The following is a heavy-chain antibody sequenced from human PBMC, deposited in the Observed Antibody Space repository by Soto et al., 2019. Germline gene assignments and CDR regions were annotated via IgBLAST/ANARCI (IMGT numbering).Heavy chain of an antibody. D-gene: IGHD1-26*01. CDR1: GGTFSSPT. Sequence: QVQLVQSGAEVKKPGSSVKVSCKASGGTFSSPTISWVRQAPGQGLEWMGGVSPIFGTTYYAQTFQGRLTITADASSGTADMGLSSLKSDDTAVYYCAGGGSSGGWFFDVWGRGTLVTVSS. CDR2: VSPIFGTT. CDR3: AGGGSSGGWFFDV. V-gene: IGHV1-69*01. J-gene: IGHJ2*01.